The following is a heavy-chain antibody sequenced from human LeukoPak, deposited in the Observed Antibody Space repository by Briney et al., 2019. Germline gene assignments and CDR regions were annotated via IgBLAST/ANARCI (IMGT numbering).Heavy chain of an antibody. CDR2: ISYDGSNK. CDR3: AKGLTMIVVGLDY. Sequence: PGRSLRLSCAASGFTFSSYAMHWVRQAPGKGLEWVAVISYDGSNKYYADSVKGRFTISRDNSKNTLYLQMNSLRAEDTALYYCAKGLTMIVVGLDYWGQGTLVTVSS. V-gene: IGHV3-30-3*01. J-gene: IGHJ4*02. CDR1: GFTFSSYA. D-gene: IGHD3-22*01.